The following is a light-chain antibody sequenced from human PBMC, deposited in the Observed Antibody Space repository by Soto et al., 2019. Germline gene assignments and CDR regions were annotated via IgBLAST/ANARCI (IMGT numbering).Light chain of an antibody. J-gene: IGKJ4*01. Sequence: EIVLTQSPATLSLSPGERATLSCRASQSVDSYLAWYQQKPGQAPRLLIFDASNRATSIPARFSGGGSGTDFTLTISSLEPEDFAVYYCQQHSNRLTFGGGTKVEIK. CDR1: QSVDSY. V-gene: IGKV3-11*01. CDR2: DAS. CDR3: QQHSNRLT.